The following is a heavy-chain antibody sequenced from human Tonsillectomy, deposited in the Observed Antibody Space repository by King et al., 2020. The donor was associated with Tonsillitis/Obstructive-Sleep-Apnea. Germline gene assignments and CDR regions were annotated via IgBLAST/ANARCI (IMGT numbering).Heavy chain of an antibody. CDR3: ARGYCSSTSCLRHYYMDV. V-gene: IGHV1-18*01. CDR2: ISAYNGNT. D-gene: IGHD2-2*01. CDR1: GYTFTSYG. Sequence: VQLVESGAEVKKPGASVKVSCKASGYTFTSYGISWVRQAPGQGLEWMGWISAYNGNTNYAQKLQGRVTMTTDTSTSTAYMELRSLRSDDTAVYYCARGYCSSTSCLRHYYMDVWGKGTTVTVSS. J-gene: IGHJ6*03.